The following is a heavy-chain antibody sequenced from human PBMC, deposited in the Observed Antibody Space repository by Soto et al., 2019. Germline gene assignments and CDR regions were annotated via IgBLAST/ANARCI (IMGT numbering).Heavy chain of an antibody. CDR1: GYTFTSYD. CDR2: MNPNSGNT. J-gene: IGHJ3*02. Sequence: ASVKVSCKASGYTFTSYDINWVRQATGQVLEWMGLMNPNSGNTGYAQKFQGRVTMTRNTSISTAYMELSSLRSDDTAVYYCALSSYSSSWYSAFDIWGQGTMVTVSS. V-gene: IGHV1-8*01. D-gene: IGHD6-13*01. CDR3: ALSSYSSSWYSAFDI.